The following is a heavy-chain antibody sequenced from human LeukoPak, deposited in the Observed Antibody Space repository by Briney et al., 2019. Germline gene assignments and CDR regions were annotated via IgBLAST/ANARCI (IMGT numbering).Heavy chain of an antibody. CDR1: GFTFSSYW. D-gene: IGHD3-22*01. CDR2: IYSGGAT. J-gene: IGHJ4*02. Sequence: GGSLRLSCAASGFTFSSYWMHWVRQAPGKGLEWVSIIYSGGATYDADSVRGRFTISRDKSKNTLYLQMNSLRAEDTAVYYCARGYDSGGYYWGQGTLVTVSS. CDR3: ARGYDSGGYY. V-gene: IGHV3-66*01.